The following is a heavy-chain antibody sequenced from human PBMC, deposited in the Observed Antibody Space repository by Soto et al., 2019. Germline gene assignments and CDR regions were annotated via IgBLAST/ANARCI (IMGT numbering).Heavy chain of an antibody. V-gene: IGHV3-11*05. D-gene: IGHD6-19*01. CDR2: ISSSGTSA. CDR3: ARDRGAVTGQDFDY. Sequence: QVQLEESGGGLVKPGGSLRLPCAASGFTFSAVYMSWIRQAPNKGLEYISYISSSGTSANYADSVKGRFTISRDNAKNSLYLQMNSLRAEDTAVYYCARDRGAVTGQDFDYWGQGALVTVSS. CDR1: GFTFSAVY. J-gene: IGHJ4*02.